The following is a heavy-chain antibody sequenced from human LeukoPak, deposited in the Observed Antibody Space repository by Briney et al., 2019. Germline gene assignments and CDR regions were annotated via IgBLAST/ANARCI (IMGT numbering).Heavy chain of an antibody. CDR2: IKQDGSEK. V-gene: IGHV3-7*01. D-gene: IGHD3-9*01. CDR3: ARESDILTGYSSDY. CDR1: GFTFSRYW. J-gene: IGHJ4*02. Sequence: GGSLRLSCAASGFTFSRYWMSWVRQAPGKGLEWVANIKQDGSEKYYVDSVKGRFTISRDNAKNSLYLQMNSLRAEDTAVYYCARESDILTGYSSDYWGQGTLVTVSS.